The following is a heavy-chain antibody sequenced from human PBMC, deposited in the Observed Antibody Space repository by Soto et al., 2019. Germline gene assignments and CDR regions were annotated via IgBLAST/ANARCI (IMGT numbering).Heavy chain of an antibody. Sequence: EVQLVQSGGGLVQPGGSLRLCCAASGFSFSTYWMSWVRQAPGKGLEWVANINQNGSVKYYVDPMKGRFSLSRDNAKNSLCLQRNSLRAEDTAVYFCASGTRVPDSWGQGTLVTVSS. CDR1: GFSFSTYW. CDR3: ASGTRVPDS. V-gene: IGHV3-7*01. D-gene: IGHD1-26*01. CDR2: INQNGSVK. J-gene: IGHJ4*02.